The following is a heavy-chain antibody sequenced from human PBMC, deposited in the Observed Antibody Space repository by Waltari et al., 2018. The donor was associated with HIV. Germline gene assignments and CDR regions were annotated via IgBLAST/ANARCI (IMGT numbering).Heavy chain of an antibody. CDR2: IRNRVDDYAA. CDR1: GFTFSASA. CDR3: TSLEGLRLGDSSLFGS. V-gene: IGHV3-73*01. J-gene: IGHJ4*02. D-gene: IGHD3-16*02. Sequence: LVGSGGSVVHPGGSLTISCAASGFTFSASAIHCVPPAPGKELEWFGPIRNRVDDYAATYSASASGISIISSDDSKYKAFLQMTSLTADDTSLDYGTSLEGLRLGDSSLFGSWGQGTLVSVSS.